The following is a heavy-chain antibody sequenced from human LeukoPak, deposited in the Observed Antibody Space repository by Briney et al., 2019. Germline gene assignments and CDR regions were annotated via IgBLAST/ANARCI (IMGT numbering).Heavy chain of an antibody. CDR1: GGTFSSYA. D-gene: IGHD2-21*02. CDR2: IIPIFGTA. V-gene: IGHV1-69*05. CDR3: ARTIVVVTATENEYYFDY. Sequence: SVKVSCKASGGTFSSYAISWVRQAPGQGLEWMGRIIPIFGTANYAQKFQGRVTITTDESTSTAYMELSSLRSEDTAVYYCARTIVVVTATENEYYFDYWGQGTLVTVSS. J-gene: IGHJ4*02.